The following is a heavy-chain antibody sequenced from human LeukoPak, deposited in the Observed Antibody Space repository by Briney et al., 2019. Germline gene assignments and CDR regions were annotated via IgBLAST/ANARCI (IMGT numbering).Heavy chain of an antibody. D-gene: IGHD3-22*01. CDR2: IYYSGST. CDR1: GGSIRSSSYY. J-gene: IGHJ4*02. Sequence: SETLSLTCTVSGGSIRSSSYYWGWIRQPPGKELEWIASIYYSGSTYYNPPLKSRVTISIDTSKHQFSLKLSSVTAADTAVYYCASPISSGYSDYFDYWGQGTLVTVSS. CDR3: ASPISSGYSDYFDY. V-gene: IGHV4-39*07.